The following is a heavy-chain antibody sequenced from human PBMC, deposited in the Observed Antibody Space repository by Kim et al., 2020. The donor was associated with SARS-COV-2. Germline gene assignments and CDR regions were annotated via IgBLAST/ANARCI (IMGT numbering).Heavy chain of an antibody. J-gene: IGHJ3*02. V-gene: IGHV3-48*02. D-gene: IGHD3-16*01. CDR1: GFTFSAYY. Sequence: GGSLRLSCATSGFTFSAYYMNWVRQTPGKGLEWLSFITKRSTTIYYADSVEGRFTISRDDAKNSLFLQMNSLRDEDTALYYCVRDRMGGAFDMWGQGTMVTVSS. CDR3: VRDRMGGAFDM. CDR2: ITKRSTTI.